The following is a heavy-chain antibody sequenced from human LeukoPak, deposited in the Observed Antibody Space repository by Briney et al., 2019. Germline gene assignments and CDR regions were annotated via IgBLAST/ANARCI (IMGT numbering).Heavy chain of an antibody. D-gene: IGHD2-15*01. CDR2: IIPIFGTA. CDR1: GGTFSSYA. CDR3: ASGVVVAATYYYGMDV. J-gene: IGHJ6*02. V-gene: IGHV1-69*13. Sequence: SVKVSCKASGGTFSSYAISWVRQAPGQGLEWMGGIIPIFGTANYAQKFQGRVTITADESTSTAYMELSSLRSEDTAVYYCASGVVVAATYYYGMDVWGQGTTVTVSS.